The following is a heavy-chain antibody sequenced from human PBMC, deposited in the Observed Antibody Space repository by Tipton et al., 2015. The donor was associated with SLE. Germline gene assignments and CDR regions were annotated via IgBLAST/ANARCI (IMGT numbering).Heavy chain of an antibody. CDR3: TRDRGGDYSQYYFYYMDV. CDR1: GGSFSGYY. J-gene: IGHJ6*03. V-gene: IGHV4-34*01. CDR2: INHSGNT. Sequence: TLSLTCAVDGGSFSGYYWNWIRQPPGKGLEWIGEINHSGNTNYNPSLKSRVTISVDASKNQFSLKLSSVIVADTAVYYCTRDRGGDYSQYYFYYMDVWGKGTTVTVSS. D-gene: IGHD4-11*01.